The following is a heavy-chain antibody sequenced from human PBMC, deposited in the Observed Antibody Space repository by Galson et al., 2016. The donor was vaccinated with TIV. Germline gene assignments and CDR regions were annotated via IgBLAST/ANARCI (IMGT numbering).Heavy chain of an antibody. Sequence: SETLSLTCSVSGGASSTTHFWGWIRQAPGKGLEWIGGVYYNGVKYYNPSLKSRVIISVDTSKGHFSLTLTSMTAADTAVYYCARLDAISAWLDTWGQGALVTVSS. CDR3: ARLDAISAWLDT. D-gene: IGHD3/OR15-3a*01. J-gene: IGHJ5*02. CDR1: GGASSTTHF. V-gene: IGHV4-39*02. CDR2: VYYNGVK.